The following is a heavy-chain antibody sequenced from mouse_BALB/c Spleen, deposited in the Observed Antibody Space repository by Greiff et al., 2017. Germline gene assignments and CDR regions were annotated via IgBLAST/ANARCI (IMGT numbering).Heavy chain of an antibody. CDR2: ISSGGSYT. V-gene: IGHV5-9-3*01. J-gene: IGHJ2*01. CDR3: ARHWDY. Sequence: EVKLMESGGGLVKPGGSLKLSCAASGFTFSSYAMSWVRQTPEKRLEWVATISSGGSYTYYPDSVKGRFTISRDNAKNTLYLQMSSLRSEDTAMYYCARHWDYWGQGTTLTVSS. CDR1: GFTFSSYA.